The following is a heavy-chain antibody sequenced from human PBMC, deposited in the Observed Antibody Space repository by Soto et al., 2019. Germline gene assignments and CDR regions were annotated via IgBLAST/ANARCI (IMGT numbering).Heavy chain of an antibody. D-gene: IGHD2-21*01. CDR1: AGSISTINYY. CDR3: ARSAQWGGFDP. V-gene: IGHV4-31*03. J-gene: IGHJ3*01. CDR2: ISYSGST. Sequence: QVQLQESGPGLVRPSQTLSLTCTVSAGSISTINYYWSWIRQHPEKGLEWIGYISYSGSTFYHSSPKSRVTISLDTTKKQFPLTLTSAPAADTAVYSCARSAQWGGFDPWGQGPMVTVSP.